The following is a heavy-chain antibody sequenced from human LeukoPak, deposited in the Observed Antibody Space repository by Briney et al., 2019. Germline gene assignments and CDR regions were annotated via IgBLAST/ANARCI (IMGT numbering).Heavy chain of an antibody. CDR1: GGSISSYY. CDR3: ARGVDTAMVGTYYFDY. D-gene: IGHD5-18*01. J-gene: IGHJ4*02. V-gene: IGHV4-34*01. CDR2: INHSGST. Sequence: ESSETLSLTCTVSGGSISSYYWSWIRQPPGKGLEWIGEINHSGSTNYNPSLKSRVTISVDTSKNQFSLKLSSVTAADTAVYYCARGVDTAMVGTYYFDYWGQGTLVTVSS.